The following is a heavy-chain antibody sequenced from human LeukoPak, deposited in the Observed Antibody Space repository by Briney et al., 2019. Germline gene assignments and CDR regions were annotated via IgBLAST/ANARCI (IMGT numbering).Heavy chain of an antibody. CDR2: INPNSGGT. CDR3: ARGRWGEGDYYFDY. CDR1: GYTFTGYY. J-gene: IGHJ4*02. Sequence: ASVKVSCKASGYTFTGYYMHWVRQAPGQGLEWMGWINPNSGGTNYAQKFQGRVTMTRDTSISTAYMELRSLRSDDTAVYYCARGRWGEGDYYFDYWGQGTLVTVSS. D-gene: IGHD2-21*02. V-gene: IGHV1-2*02.